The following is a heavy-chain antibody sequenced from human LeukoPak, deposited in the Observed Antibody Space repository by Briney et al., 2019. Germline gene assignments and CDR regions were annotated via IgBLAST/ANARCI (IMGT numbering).Heavy chain of an antibody. Sequence: VASVKVSCKASGYTFTGYYMHWVRQAPGQGLEWMGWISSYNGYTKYAQKFQGRVTMTTDTSTSTAYMELTSLRSDDTAVYYCATIGSRALDWFDPWGQGTLVTVSS. CDR1: GYTFTGYY. CDR3: ATIGSRALDWFDP. V-gene: IGHV1-18*04. CDR2: ISSYNGYT. D-gene: IGHD6-13*01. J-gene: IGHJ5*02.